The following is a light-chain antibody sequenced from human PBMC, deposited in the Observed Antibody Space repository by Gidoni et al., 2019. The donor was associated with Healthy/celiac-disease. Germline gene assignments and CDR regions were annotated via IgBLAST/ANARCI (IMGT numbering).Light chain of an antibody. J-gene: IGKJ2*01. CDR2: AAS. CDR1: QSISSY. CDR3: QQSYSTPMYT. Sequence: DIQMTQSTSSLSASVGDRVTITCRASQSISSYLNWYQHKPGKAPMFLIYAASSLQSVVPSRFSGSGSGTDFTLTISSLQPEDFATYYCQQSYSTPMYTFGQGTKLEIK. V-gene: IGKV1-39*01.